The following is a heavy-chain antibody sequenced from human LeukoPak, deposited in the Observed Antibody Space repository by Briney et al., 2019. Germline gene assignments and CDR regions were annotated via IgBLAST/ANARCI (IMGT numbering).Heavy chain of an antibody. J-gene: IGHJ6*02. Sequence: GGSLRLSCAASGFSFSSHAMSWVRQAPGKGLEWVAAISGSGGSTYHADSVRGRFTVSRDNSKNTLYLQMNSLRAEDTAIYYCAKERETTVTIYYYYGMDVWGQGTTVTVSS. CDR1: GFSFSSHA. V-gene: IGHV3-23*01. CDR2: ISGSGGST. CDR3: AKERETTVTIYYYYGMDV. D-gene: IGHD4-17*01.